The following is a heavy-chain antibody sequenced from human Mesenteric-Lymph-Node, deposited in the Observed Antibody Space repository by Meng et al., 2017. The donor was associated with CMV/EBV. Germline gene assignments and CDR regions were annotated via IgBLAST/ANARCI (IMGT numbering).Heavy chain of an antibody. J-gene: IGHJ6*02. CDR2: ITWNSVGI. Sequence: GGSLRLSCAASGFTFDNYAMHWVRQAPGKGLEWVSGITWNSVGIDYADSVKGRFTISRDNSKNTLYLQMNSLRAEDTAVYYCARDGILWFGEGGMDVWGQGTTVTVSS. CDR1: GFTFDNYA. CDR3: ARDGILWFGEGGMDV. V-gene: IGHV3-9*01. D-gene: IGHD3-10*01.